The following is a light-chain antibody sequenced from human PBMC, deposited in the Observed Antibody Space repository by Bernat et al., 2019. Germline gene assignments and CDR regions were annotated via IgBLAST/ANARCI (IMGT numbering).Light chain of an antibody. CDR2: GKN. Sequence: SSELTQDPAVSVALGQTVRITCQGDSLRSYYASWYQQKPGQAPVLVIYGKNNWPSGIPDRFSGSSSGNTASLTITGAQAEDEADYYCNSRDSSGNPLFGGGTKLTVL. CDR1: SLRSYY. V-gene: IGLV3-19*01. CDR3: NSRDSSGNPL. J-gene: IGLJ3*02.